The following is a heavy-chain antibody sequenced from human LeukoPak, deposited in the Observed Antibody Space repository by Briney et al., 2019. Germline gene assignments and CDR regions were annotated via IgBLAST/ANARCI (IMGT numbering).Heavy chain of an antibody. CDR1: GGSISSYY. J-gene: IGHJ4*02. Sequence: PSETLSLTCTVSGGSISSYYWSWIRQPPGKGLEWIGYIYYSGSTNYNPSLKSRVTISVDTSKNQFSLKLSSVTAADTAVYYCARDKSVGYYDSSGYWRPGGGIADYWGQGTLVTVSS. V-gene: IGHV4-59*12. CDR2: IYYSGST. CDR3: ARDKSVGYYDSSGYWRPGGGIADY. D-gene: IGHD3-22*01.